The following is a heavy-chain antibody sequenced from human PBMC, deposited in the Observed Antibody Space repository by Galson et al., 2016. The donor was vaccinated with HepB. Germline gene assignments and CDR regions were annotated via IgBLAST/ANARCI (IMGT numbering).Heavy chain of an antibody. J-gene: IGHJ6*03. Sequence: QSGAAVKKPGESLRISCKGSGYSFTSYWITWVRQMPGKGLEWMGTTDPSDSYTNYSPSFQGRVTISADKSISTAYLQWSSLKASDTAMYYCARRSGVAATDYYYYYMDVWGKGTTVTVSS. V-gene: IGHV5-10-1*01. CDR3: ARRSGVAATDYYYYYMDV. CDR2: TDPSDSYT. CDR1: GYSFTSYW. D-gene: IGHD2-15*01.